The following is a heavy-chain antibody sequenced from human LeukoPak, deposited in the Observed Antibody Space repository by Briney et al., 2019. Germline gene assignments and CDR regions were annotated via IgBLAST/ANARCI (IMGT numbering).Heavy chain of an antibody. Sequence: GGSLRLSCAASGFTFSSYWMHWVRQAPGKGLVWVSRINGEGSITRYADSVKGRFTISRDNAKNTLYLQMNSLRVEDTAVYYCARGQQPSMGYYYYYMDVWGKGTTVTVSS. J-gene: IGHJ6*03. CDR3: ARGQQPSMGYYYYYMDV. CDR1: GFTFSSYW. CDR2: INGEGSIT. D-gene: IGHD6-13*01. V-gene: IGHV3-74*01.